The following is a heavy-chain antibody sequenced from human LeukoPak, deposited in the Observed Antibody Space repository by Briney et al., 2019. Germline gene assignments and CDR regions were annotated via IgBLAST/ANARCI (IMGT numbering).Heavy chain of an antibody. CDR1: GGSISSYY. CDR3: ARVRKGAVAAPYYFDY. Sequence: SETLSLTCTASGGSISSYYWSWIRQPPGKGLEWIGYIYYSGSTNYNPSLKSRVTISVDTSKNQFSLKLSSVTAADTAVYYCARVRKGAVAAPYYFDYWGQGDLVTVSS. V-gene: IGHV4-59*01. J-gene: IGHJ4*02. D-gene: IGHD6-19*01. CDR2: IYYSGST.